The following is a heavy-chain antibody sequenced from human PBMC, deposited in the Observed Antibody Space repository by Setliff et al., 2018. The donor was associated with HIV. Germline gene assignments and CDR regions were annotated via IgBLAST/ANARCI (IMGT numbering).Heavy chain of an antibody. V-gene: IGHV4-34*01. D-gene: IGHD3-22*01. CDR2: IHYSGST. J-gene: IGHJ4*02. CDR1: GGSFSGYY. Sequence: PSETLSLTCAVYGGSFSGYYWSWIRQPPGKGLEWIGEIHYSGSTNYSPSPKSRVTISVDTSKNQFSLRLNSVIAADTAVYYCARKTEYYYDTSGFNPYAFDNWGQGTLVTVSS. CDR3: ARKTEYYYDTSGFNPYAFDN.